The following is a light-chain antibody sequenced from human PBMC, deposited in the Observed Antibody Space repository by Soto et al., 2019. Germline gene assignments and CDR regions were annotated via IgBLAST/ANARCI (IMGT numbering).Light chain of an antibody. V-gene: IGLV1-36*01. CDR3: AAWDDSLTGYV. J-gene: IGLJ1*01. Sequence: QPVLTQPPSVSEAPRQRVTISCSGSSSNIGNNAVHWYQQLPGKAPKLLIYYDDLRPSGVSDRFSGSKSGTSASLAISGLQSEDEADYYCAAWDDSLTGYVFGAGTKLTVL. CDR2: YDD. CDR1: SSNIGNNA.